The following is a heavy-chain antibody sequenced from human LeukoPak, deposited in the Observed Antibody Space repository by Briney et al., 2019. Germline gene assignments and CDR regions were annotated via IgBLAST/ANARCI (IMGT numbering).Heavy chain of an antibody. CDR3: ARVGGSTQWYNWSDVVTFDY. CDR2: INPNSGGT. D-gene: IGHD1-1*01. CDR1: GYTFTGYY. Sequence: ASVKVSCKASGYTFTGYYMHWVRQAPGQGLEWMGWINPNSGGTNYAQKFQGRVTMTRDTSISTAYMELSRLRSDDTAVYYCARVGGSTQWYNWSDVVTFDYWGQGTLVTASS. J-gene: IGHJ4*02. V-gene: IGHV1-2*02.